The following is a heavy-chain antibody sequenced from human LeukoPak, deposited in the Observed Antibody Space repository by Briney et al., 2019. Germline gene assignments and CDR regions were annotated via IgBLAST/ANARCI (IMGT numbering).Heavy chain of an antibody. CDR1: GGSISSGDYY. CDR2: IYHSGST. V-gene: IGHV4-30-4*01. Sequence: SETLSLTCTVSGGSISSGDYYWSWIRQPPGKGLEWIGFIYHSGSTYYNPSLKSRIIISVDTSKNQFSLKLSSVTAADTAVYYCARGPDSSGYYYFDCWGQGTLVTVAS. CDR3: ARGPDSSGYYYFDC. J-gene: IGHJ4*02. D-gene: IGHD3-22*01.